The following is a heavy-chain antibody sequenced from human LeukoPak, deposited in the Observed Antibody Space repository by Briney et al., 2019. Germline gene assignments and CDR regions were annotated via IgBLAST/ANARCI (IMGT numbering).Heavy chain of an antibody. V-gene: IGHV3-9*01. CDR1: GFTFDDYA. D-gene: IGHD1-26*01. CDR2: ISWNSGSI. CDR3: AKAPAPLVGASLRLDY. Sequence: PGGSLRLSCAVSGFTFDDYAMHWVRQAPGKGLEWVSGISWNSGSIGYADSVKGRFTISRDNAKNSLYLQMNSLRAEDTALYYCAKAPAPLVGASLRLDYWGQGTLVTVSS. J-gene: IGHJ4*02.